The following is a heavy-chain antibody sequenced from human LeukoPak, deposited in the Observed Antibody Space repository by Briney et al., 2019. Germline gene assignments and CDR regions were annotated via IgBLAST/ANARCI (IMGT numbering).Heavy chain of an antibody. CDR3: AASARVDSSSGYYFDY. V-gene: IGHV1-58*01. Sequence: SVKVSCKASGFTFTSSAVQWVRQARGQRLEWIGWIVVGSGNTNYAQKFQERVTITRDMSTSTAYMELSSLRSEDTAVYYCAASARVDSSSGYYFDYWGQGTLVTVSS. D-gene: IGHD6-6*01. J-gene: IGHJ4*02. CDR2: IVVGSGNT. CDR1: GFTFTSSA.